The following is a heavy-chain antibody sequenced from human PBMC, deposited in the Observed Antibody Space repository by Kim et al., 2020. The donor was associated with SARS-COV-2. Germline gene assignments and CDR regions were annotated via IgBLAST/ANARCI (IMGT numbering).Heavy chain of an antibody. Sequence: SETLSLTCAVYGGSFSGYYWSWIRQPPGKGLEWIGEINHSGSTNYNPSLKSRVTISVDTSKNQFSLKRSSVTAADTAVYYCARGLSAAPDYWGQGTLVTVSS. CDR3: ARGLSAAPDY. J-gene: IGHJ4*02. CDR2: INHSGST. D-gene: IGHD2-2*01. V-gene: IGHV4-34*01. CDR1: GGSFSGYY.